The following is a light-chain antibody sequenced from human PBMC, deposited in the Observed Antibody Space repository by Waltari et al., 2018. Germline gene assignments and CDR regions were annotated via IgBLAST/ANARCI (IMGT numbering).Light chain of an antibody. CDR2: DVS. Sequence: QSALTQPASVSGSPGQSIPISCIGTSSDIGTFNLVSWYLQYPGTAPKLLLYDVSQWPSGVSNRFSGSKSGNTASLTISGLQAEDEAIYYCCSYAGSRTWVFGGGAKLTVL. CDR1: SSDIGTFNL. J-gene: IGLJ3*02. V-gene: IGLV2-23*02. CDR3: CSYAGSRTWV.